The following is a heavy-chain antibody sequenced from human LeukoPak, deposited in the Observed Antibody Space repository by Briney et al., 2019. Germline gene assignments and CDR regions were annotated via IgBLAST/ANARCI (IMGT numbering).Heavy chain of an antibody. Sequence: ASVKVSCKASGYTFTGYYMHWVRQAPGQGLEWMGWINPNSGGTNYAQKFQGRATMTRDTSISTAYMELSRLRSDDTAVYYCARVPSYGDYEYYFDYWGQGTLVTVSS. J-gene: IGHJ4*02. D-gene: IGHD4-17*01. CDR1: GYTFTGYY. CDR2: INPNSGGT. V-gene: IGHV1-2*02. CDR3: ARVPSYGDYEYYFDY.